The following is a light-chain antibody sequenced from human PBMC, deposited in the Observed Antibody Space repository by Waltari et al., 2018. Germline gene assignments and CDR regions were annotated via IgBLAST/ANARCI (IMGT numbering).Light chain of an antibody. V-gene: IGLV1-40*01. CDR3: QSYDNNLNAWV. Sequence: QSVLTQPPSVSGAPGQTVTISCTGSSSNIGAVSAVHWYQHLPGTAPKVLSYDNINRPSGVPDRFSGSTSGASASLAITGLQAGDEADYYCQSYDNNLNAWVFGGGTKLTVL. CDR2: DNI. J-gene: IGLJ3*02. CDR1: SSNIGAVSA.